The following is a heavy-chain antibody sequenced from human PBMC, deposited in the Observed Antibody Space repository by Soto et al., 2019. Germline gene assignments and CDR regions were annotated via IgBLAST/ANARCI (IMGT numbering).Heavy chain of an antibody. D-gene: IGHD5-18*01. V-gene: IGHV4-30-2*01. J-gene: IGHJ4*02. Sequence: SETLSLTCAVSGGSISSGGYSWSWIRQPPGKGLEWIGYIYHSGSTYYNPSLKSRVTISVDRSKNQFSLKLSSVTAADTAVYYCASDSYGAWYFDYWGQGTLVTVSS. CDR1: GGSISSGGYS. CDR2: IYHSGST. CDR3: ASDSYGAWYFDY.